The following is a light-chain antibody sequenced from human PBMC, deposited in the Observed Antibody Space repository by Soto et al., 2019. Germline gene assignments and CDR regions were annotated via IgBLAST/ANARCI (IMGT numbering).Light chain of an antibody. CDR2: GAS. J-gene: IGKJ4*01. V-gene: IGKV3-20*01. Sequence: EIVLTQSPDTLSLSPGERGTLSCRASQTIGDNDLAWYQQTPGQAPRLLIYGASSRATGIPDRFSGSGSGTDFMFTISRLEPDDFAFYYCHQYGSSPHFGGGTKVEIK. CDR1: QTIGDND. CDR3: HQYGSSPH.